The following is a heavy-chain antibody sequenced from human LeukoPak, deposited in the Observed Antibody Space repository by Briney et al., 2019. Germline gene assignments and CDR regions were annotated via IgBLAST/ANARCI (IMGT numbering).Heavy chain of an antibody. CDR1: GGSFSGYY. CDR2: INHSGST. D-gene: IGHD6-19*01. V-gene: IGHV4-34*01. Sequence: SETLSLTCAVYGGSFSGYYWSRIRQPPGEGLEWIGEINHSGSTNYNPSLKSRVTISVDTSKNQFSLKLSSVTAADTAVHYCAGLPIPQYSSGWYHYYYGMDVWGQGTTVTVSS. J-gene: IGHJ6*02. CDR3: AGLPIPQYSSGWYHYYYGMDV.